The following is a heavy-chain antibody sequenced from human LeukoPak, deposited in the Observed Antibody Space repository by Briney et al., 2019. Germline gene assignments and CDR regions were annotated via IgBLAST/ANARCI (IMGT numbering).Heavy chain of an antibody. Sequence: PSETLSLTCTVSGGSITSGTYYWDWIRQPPGKGLEWIGEIYHSGSTNYNPSLKSRVTISVDKSKNQFSLKLSSVTAADTAVYYCATFCGGEDTAMVTCFDYWGQGTLVTVSS. CDR2: IYHSGST. CDR3: ATFCGGEDTAMVTCFDY. J-gene: IGHJ4*02. CDR1: GGSITSGTYY. V-gene: IGHV4-39*07. D-gene: IGHD5-18*01.